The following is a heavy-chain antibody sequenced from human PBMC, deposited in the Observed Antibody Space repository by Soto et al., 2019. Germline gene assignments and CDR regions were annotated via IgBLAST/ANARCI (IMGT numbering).Heavy chain of an antibody. V-gene: IGHV1-69*02. J-gene: IGHJ6*03. CDR3: ARGRMVAANTNPFHHYYMDV. D-gene: IGHD2-15*01. Sequence: SVKVSCKASGGTFSSYTISWVRQAPGQGLEWMGRIIPILGIANYAQKFQGRVTITADKSTSTAYMELSSLRSEDTAVYYCARGRMVAANTNPFHHYYMDVWGKGSTVTVSS. CDR1: GGTFSSYT. CDR2: IIPILGIA.